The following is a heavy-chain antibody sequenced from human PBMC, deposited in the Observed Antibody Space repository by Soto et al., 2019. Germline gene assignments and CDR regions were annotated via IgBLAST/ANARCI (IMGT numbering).Heavy chain of an antibody. J-gene: IGHJ4*02. CDR1: GGSISGSY. Sequence: QVQLQESSPGLVKPSETLSLTCTVSGGSISGSYWSWIRQPPGKGLEWIGYIYYSGSTNYNPSLKSRVTVSVDTSKSRFSLKLSSVTAADAAVYYCARDSRYTVTMFDYWGQGTLVTVSS. CDR2: IYYSGST. V-gene: IGHV4-59*01. CDR3: ARDSRYTVTMFDY. D-gene: IGHD3-16*02.